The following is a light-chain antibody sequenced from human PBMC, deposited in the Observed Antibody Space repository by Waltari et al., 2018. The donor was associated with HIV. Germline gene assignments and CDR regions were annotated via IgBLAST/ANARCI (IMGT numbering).Light chain of an antibody. Sequence: SYKLTQTPSVSVSPGQTPRINCSRVALPKNFSSWYRQKPGQAPVLLTYKDIRRPSGIPERISGSRSGTGVTLTISGVQAEDEADYYCQSTDHDGTWVFGGGTKLTVL. CDR2: KDI. J-gene: IGLJ3*02. V-gene: IGLV3-25*03. CDR3: QSTDHDGTWV. CDR1: ALPKNF.